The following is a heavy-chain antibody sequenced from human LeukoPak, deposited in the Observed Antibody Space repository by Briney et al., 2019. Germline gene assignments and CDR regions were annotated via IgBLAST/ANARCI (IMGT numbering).Heavy chain of an antibody. CDR3: ARDRPYCSSTSCYGHWFDP. J-gene: IGHJ5*02. D-gene: IGHD2-2*01. CDR1: GGTFSSYA. CDR2: IIPILGIA. Sequence: ASVKVSCKASGGTFSSYAIGWVRQAPGQGLEWMGRIIPILGIANYAQKFQGRVTITADKSTSTAYMELSSLRSEDTAVYYCARDRPYCSSTSCYGHWFDPWGQGTLVTVSS. V-gene: IGHV1-69*04.